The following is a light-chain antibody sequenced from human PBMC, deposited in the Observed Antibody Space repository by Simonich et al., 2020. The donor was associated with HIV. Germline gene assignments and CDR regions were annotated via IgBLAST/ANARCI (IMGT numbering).Light chain of an antibody. CDR2: LGS. CDR1: QSLLHSNGYKY. CDR3: MQTLQTPFT. Sequence: DIVMTQSPLSLPVTPGEPASISCRFSQSLLHSNGYKYLDWYLQKPGQSPQLLIYLGSNRAAGVPDRFSGSGSGTDFTLKISRVEAEDVGVYYCMQTLQTPFTFGPGTKVDIK. J-gene: IGKJ3*01. V-gene: IGKV2-28*01.